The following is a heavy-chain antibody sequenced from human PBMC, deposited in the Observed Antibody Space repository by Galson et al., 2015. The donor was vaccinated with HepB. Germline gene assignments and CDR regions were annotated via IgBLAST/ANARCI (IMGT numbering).Heavy chain of an antibody. CDR1: GYSFTSYW. V-gene: IGHV5-10-1*01. J-gene: IGHJ6*02. CDR3: ARGGDTAMDYYYYGMDV. Sequence: QSGAEVKKPGESLRISCTGSGYSFTSYWISWVRQMPGKGLEWMGRIDPSDSYTNYSPSFQGHVTISADKSISTAYLQWSSLKASDTAMYYCARGGDTAMDYYYYGMDVWGQGTTVTVSS. CDR2: IDPSDSYT. D-gene: IGHD5-18*01.